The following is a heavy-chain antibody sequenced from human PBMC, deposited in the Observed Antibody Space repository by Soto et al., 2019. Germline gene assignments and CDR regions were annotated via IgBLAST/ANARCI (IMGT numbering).Heavy chain of an antibody. V-gene: IGHV3-21*01. D-gene: IGHD5-12*01. CDR1: TFSMYS. CDR2: ISSGSAFI. Sequence: EVQVVESGGGLVKPGGSLRLSCNFTFSMYSMNWVRQAPGKGLEWVASISSGSAFIKYADSVKGRFSISRDNAKNSVSLQIISLRAEDTAMYYCTSDQGASYERWFDPWGRGTLVTVSS. J-gene: IGHJ5*02. CDR3: TSDQGASYERWFDP.